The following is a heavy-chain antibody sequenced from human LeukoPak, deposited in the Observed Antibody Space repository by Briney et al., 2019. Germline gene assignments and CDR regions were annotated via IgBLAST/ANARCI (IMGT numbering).Heavy chain of an antibody. V-gene: IGHV3-7*01. D-gene: IGHD6-13*01. J-gene: IGHJ5*02. CDR3: ARVPRIAAPGTPRTYNWFDP. CDR2: INQDGSEK. Sequence: GESLRLSCAASGFTFSTYWMSWVRQAPGKGLEWVANINQDGSEKHYVDSVKGRFTISRDNAKNSLYLQMNSLRAEDTAVYYCARVPRIAAPGTPRTYNWFDPWGQGTLVTVSS. CDR1: GFTFSTYW.